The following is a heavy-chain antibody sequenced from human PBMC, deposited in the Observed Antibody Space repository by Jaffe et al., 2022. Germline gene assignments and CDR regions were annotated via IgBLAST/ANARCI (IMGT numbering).Heavy chain of an antibody. CDR2: IYYSGST. Sequence: QVQLQESGPGLVKPSETLSLTCTVSGGSISSYYWSWIRQPPGKGLEWIGYIYYSGSTNYNPSLKSRVTISVDTSKNQFSLKLSSVTAADTAVYYCARDYGGWEADVWGKGTTVTVSS. CDR1: GGSISSYY. D-gene: IGHD1-26*01. J-gene: IGHJ6*04. V-gene: IGHV4-59*01. CDR3: ARDYGGWEADV.